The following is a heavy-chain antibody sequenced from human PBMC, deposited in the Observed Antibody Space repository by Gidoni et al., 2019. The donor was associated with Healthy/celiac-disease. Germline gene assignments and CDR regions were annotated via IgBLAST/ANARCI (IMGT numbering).Heavy chain of an antibody. CDR1: GYSFTSSW. V-gene: IGHV5-51*01. CDR2: IYPGDSDT. Sequence: VQLVHSGAEVQKPGESLQISCQGSGYSFTSSWIGWVRQLPGKGLEWMGIIYPGDSDTRYSPSLQGQVTISDDKSISTAYLQWSSLKASDTAMYYCARMDTAMVCGMDVWGQGTTVTVSS. D-gene: IGHD5-18*01. J-gene: IGHJ6*02. CDR3: ARMDTAMVCGMDV.